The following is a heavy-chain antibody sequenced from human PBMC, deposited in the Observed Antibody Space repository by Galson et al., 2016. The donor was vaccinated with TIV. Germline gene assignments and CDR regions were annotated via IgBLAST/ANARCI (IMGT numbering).Heavy chain of an antibody. CDR2: IIPIFGMT. Sequence: SVKVSCKASGGTFSSYAISWVRQAPRQGLEWMGGIIPIFGMTNYAQKFQGRVTITADESTSTIYMELSNLRSADTADYFCARALDTSTNTAYFYYYGLDVWGQGTTVTVSS. D-gene: IGHD5-18*01. CDR3: ARALDTSTNTAYFYYYGLDV. J-gene: IGHJ6*02. V-gene: IGHV1-69*13. CDR1: GGTFSSYA.